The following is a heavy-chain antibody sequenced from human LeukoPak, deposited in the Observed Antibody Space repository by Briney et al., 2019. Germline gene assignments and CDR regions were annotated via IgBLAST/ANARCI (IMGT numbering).Heavy chain of an antibody. Sequence: PGGSLRLSCAASGFTFSSYSMNWVRQAPGKGLEWVSYISSSSSTIYYADSVKGRFTISRDNAKNSLYLQMSSLRAEDTAVYYCASGRGPADAFDIWGQGTMVTVSS. V-gene: IGHV3-48*01. D-gene: IGHD2-15*01. CDR3: ASGRGPADAFDI. CDR2: ISSSSSTI. CDR1: GFTFSSYS. J-gene: IGHJ3*02.